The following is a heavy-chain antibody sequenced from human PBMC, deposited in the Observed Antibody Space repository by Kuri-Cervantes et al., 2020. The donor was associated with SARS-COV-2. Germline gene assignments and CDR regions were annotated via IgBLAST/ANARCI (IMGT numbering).Heavy chain of an antibody. CDR2: IIPIFGTA. V-gene: IGHV1-69*13. D-gene: IGHD3-9*01. Sequence: SVKVSCKASGGTFSSYAISWVRQAPGQGLEWMGGIIPIFGTANYAQRFQGRVTITADESTSTAYMELSSLRSEDTAVYYCASLPAYDILTGYYKLGVDYWGQGTLVTVSS. CDR3: ASLPAYDILTGYYKLGVDY. J-gene: IGHJ4*02. CDR1: GGTFSSYA.